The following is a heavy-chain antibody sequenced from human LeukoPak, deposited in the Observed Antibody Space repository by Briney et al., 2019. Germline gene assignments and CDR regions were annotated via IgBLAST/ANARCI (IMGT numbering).Heavy chain of an antibody. D-gene: IGHD5-18*01. J-gene: IGHJ4*02. Sequence: SETLSLTCSVSSGSVSSYYWSWIRQPPGKGLEWIGYIYYSGRTSYNPSLKSRVTISVDTSKNHFSLTLSSVTAADTAVYYCARGQKYRNGYTVTELGSGYFDYWGQGTLVTVSS. CDR3: ARGQKYRNGYTVTELGSGYFDY. CDR2: IYYSGRT. CDR1: SGSVSSYY. V-gene: IGHV4-59*02.